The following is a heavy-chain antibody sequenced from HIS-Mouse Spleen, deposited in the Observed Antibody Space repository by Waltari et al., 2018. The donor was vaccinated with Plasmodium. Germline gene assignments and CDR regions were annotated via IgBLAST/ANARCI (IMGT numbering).Heavy chain of an antibody. V-gene: IGHV4-38-2*02. J-gene: IGHJ4*02. CDR2: IYHSGST. CDR3: ARADSSGYYPDY. D-gene: IGHD3-22*01. Sequence: QVQLQESGPGLVKPSETLSLTCTVSGYSISSGYYWGLLRQPPGKGLEWIGSIYHSGSTYYNPSLKSRVTISVDTSKNQFSLKLSSVTAADTAVYYCARADSSGYYPDYWGQGTLVTVSS. CDR1: GYSISSGYY.